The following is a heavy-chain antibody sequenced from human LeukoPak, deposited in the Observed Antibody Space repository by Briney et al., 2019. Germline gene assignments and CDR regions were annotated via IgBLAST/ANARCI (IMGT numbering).Heavy chain of an antibody. CDR3: AKGRRWLQSPLDY. CDR2: IWYDGSNK. V-gene: IGHV3-33*06. Sequence: GGSLRLSCAASGFTFSSYGMHWVRQAPGKGLEWVAVIWYDGSNKYYADSVKGRFTISRDNSKNTLYLQMNSLRAEDTAVYYCAKGRRWLQSPLDYWGQGTLVTVSS. D-gene: IGHD5-24*01. CDR1: GFTFSSYG. J-gene: IGHJ4*02.